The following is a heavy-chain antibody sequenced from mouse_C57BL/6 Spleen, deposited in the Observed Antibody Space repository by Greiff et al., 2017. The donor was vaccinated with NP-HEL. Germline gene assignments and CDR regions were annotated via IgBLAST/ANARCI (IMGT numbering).Heavy chain of an antibody. CDR3: ARDYGSSYEFAY. CDR1: GYSITSGYY. CDR2: ISYDGSN. J-gene: IGHJ3*01. D-gene: IGHD1-1*01. Sequence: EVKLVESGPGLVKPSQSLSLTCSVTGYSITSGYYWNWIRQFPGNKLEWMGYISYDGSNNYNPSLKNRISITRDTSKNQFFLKLNSVTTEDTATYYCARDYGSSYEFAYWGQGTLVTVSA. V-gene: IGHV3-6*01.